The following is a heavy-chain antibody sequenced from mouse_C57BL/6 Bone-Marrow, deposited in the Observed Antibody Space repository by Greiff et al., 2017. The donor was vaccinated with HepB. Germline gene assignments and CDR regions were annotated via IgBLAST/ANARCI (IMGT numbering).Heavy chain of an antibody. CDR2: IYPRSGNT. Sequence: VQLQESGAELARPGASVKLSCKASGYTFTSYGISWVKQRTGQGLEWIGEIYPRSGNTNYNEKFKGKATLTADKSSSTAYMQLRSLTSADSAVYLCARRRLTAVALDYWGQGTTLTVSS. CDR3: ARRRLTAVALDY. V-gene: IGHV1-81*01. D-gene: IGHD1-1*01. CDR1: GYTFTSYG. J-gene: IGHJ2*01.